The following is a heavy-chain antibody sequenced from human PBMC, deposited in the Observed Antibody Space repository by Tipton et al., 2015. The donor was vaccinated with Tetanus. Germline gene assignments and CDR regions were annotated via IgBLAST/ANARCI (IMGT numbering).Heavy chain of an antibody. Sequence: TLSLTCTVSGGSLNTFYWNWIRQPAGKGLEWIGRVYSSGSTNYNPSLKSRVTMSIDTSKNQISLELTSMTAADTAIYYCARDFRERTGTYFTYYYTMDVWGHGTTVTVSS. CDR2: VYSSGST. D-gene: IGHD1-26*01. V-gene: IGHV4-4*07. CDR3: ARDFRERTGTYFTYYYTMDV. J-gene: IGHJ6*02. CDR1: GGSLNTFY.